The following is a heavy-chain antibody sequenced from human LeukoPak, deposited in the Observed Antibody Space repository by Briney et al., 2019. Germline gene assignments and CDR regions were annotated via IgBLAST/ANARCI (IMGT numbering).Heavy chain of an antibody. CDR1: GFTFSSYA. D-gene: IGHD3-9*01. J-gene: IGHJ6*04. CDR3: ARDVYYDILTGLDLYYYYYGMDV. V-gene: IGHV3-30*04. Sequence: PWRSLRLSCAASGFTFSSYAMHWVRQAPGKGLEWVAVISYDGSNKYYADSVKGRFTISRDNSKNTLYLQMNSLRAEDTAVYYCARDVYYDILTGLDLYYYYYGMDVWGKGATVTVSS. CDR2: ISYDGSNK.